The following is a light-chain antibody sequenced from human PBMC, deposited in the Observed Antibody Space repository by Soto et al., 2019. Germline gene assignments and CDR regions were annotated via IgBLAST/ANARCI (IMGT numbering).Light chain of an antibody. CDR3: QQLASYPIGT. Sequence: DIQMTQSPSTLSASVGDRVTITCRASQDISSSLAWYQQKPGKAPKLLIYDASTLQTGVPSRFRGSGSGTEFTLTISSLQPEDFATYSCQQLASYPIGTFGGGTKV. CDR2: DAS. V-gene: IGKV1-9*01. CDR1: QDISSS. J-gene: IGKJ4*01.